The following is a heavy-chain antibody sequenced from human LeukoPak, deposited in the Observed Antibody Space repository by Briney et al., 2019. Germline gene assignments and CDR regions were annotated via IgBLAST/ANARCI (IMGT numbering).Heavy chain of an antibody. V-gene: IGHV5-51*01. CDR3: ARLAGNNWLDP. CDR2: IYPGDSDA. CDR1: GHSFASYW. Sequence: GESLKISCQSSGHSFASYWIGWVRQMPGQGLEWMGIIYPGDSDARYSPSFEGQVTISVDKSITTASLQWTSLKASDTAMYYCARLAGNNWLDPWGQGTLVTVSS. J-gene: IGHJ5*02.